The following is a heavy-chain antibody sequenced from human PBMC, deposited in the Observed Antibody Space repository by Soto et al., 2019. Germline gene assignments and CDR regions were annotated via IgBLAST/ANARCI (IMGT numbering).Heavy chain of an antibody. Sequence: EVQLLESGGGLVQHGGSLRLSCAASGFTFSSYAMSWVRQAPGKGLEWVSAISGSGGSTYYADSVKGRFTISRDNSKNTLYLQMNSLRAEDTAVYYCAKGRGYCMSTSCYVGSDYWGQGTLVTVSS. D-gene: IGHD2-2*01. J-gene: IGHJ4*02. CDR1: GFTFSSYA. CDR2: ISGSGGST. CDR3: AKGRGYCMSTSCYVGSDY. V-gene: IGHV3-23*01.